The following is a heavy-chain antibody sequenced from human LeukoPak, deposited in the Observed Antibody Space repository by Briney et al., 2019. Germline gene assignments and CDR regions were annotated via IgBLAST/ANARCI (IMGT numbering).Heavy chain of an antibody. J-gene: IGHJ6*02. CDR2: VYYSGTTEYT. Sequence: SETLSLTCALSGGSIGTFYWGWIRQPPGKGLEWIGWVYYSGTTEYTKYNASLKSRVTISLDTSEKQFSLILTSVIAADTALYYCAREKGSGLGYGMDVWGQGTSVTVSS. V-gene: IGHV4-59*12. D-gene: IGHD6-19*01. CDR3: AREKGSGLGYGMDV. CDR1: GGSIGTFY.